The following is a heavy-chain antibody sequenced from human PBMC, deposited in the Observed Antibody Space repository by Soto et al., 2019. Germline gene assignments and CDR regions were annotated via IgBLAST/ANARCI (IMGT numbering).Heavy chain of an antibody. CDR3: ARALGYCSGGSCYPPDFDY. Sequence: SQTLSLTCAISGDSVSSNSAAWNWIRQSPSRGLEWLGRTYYRSKWYNDYAVSVKSRITINPDTSKNQFSLQLNSVTPEDTAVYYCARALGYCSGGSCYPPDFDYWGQGTLVTVSS. V-gene: IGHV6-1*01. CDR1: GDSVSSNSAA. D-gene: IGHD2-15*01. CDR2: TYYRSKWYN. J-gene: IGHJ4*02.